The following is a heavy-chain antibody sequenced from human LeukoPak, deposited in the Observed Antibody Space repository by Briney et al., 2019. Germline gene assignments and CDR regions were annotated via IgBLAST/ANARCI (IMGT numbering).Heavy chain of an antibody. Sequence: PSETLSLTCTVSGGSISSYYWSWIRQPPGKGLEWIGYIYYSGSTNYNPPLKSRVTISVDPSKNQFSLKLSSVTAADTAVYYCARDQDYYGSGSYWSQGTLVTVSS. J-gene: IGHJ4*02. CDR2: IYYSGST. CDR3: ARDQDYYGSGSY. V-gene: IGHV4-59*01. CDR1: GGSISSYY. D-gene: IGHD3-10*01.